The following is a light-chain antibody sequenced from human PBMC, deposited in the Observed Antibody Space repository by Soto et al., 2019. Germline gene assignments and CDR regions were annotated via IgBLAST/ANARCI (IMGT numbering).Light chain of an antibody. CDR1: QTINNN. CDR3: QQYNNWPPLP. V-gene: IGKV3-15*01. J-gene: IGKJ4*01. CDR2: GAS. Sequence: VMTKAPATLSVYQGERATLSCRASQTINNNVAWYQLKDGQVPRLVIYGASTRATDIPARFSGSGSGTEFTLTISSLQSEDFAVYYCQQYNNWPPLPFGGGTNVDI.